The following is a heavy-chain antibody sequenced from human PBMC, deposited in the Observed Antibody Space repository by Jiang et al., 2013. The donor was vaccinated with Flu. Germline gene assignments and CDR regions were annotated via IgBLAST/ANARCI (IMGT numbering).Heavy chain of an antibody. J-gene: IGHJ4*02. V-gene: IGHV5-51*03. D-gene: IGHD3-22*01. CDR1: GYSFTSYW. CDR2: IYPGDSDT. CDR3: ARRYYFYDSSGSYFFDY. Sequence: GAEVKKPGESLKISCKGSGYSFTSYWIGWVRQMPGKGLEWMGIIYPGDSDTRYSPSFQGQVTISADKSISTAYLQWSSLKASDTAMYYCARRYYFYDSSGSYFFDYWGQGTLVTVSS.